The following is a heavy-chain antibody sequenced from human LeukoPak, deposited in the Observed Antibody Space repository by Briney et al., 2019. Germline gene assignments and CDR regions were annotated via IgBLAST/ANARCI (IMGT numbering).Heavy chain of an antibody. CDR2: IYYSGST. CDR3: ARGLAVAGYGDY. V-gene: IGHV4-31*03. Sequence: SQTLSLTCTVSGGSISSGGYYWSWIRQHPGKGLEWIGYIYYSGSTYYNPSLKSRVTISVDTSKNQFSLRLSSVTAADTAVYYCARGLAVAGYGDYWGQGTLVTVSS. J-gene: IGHJ4*02. CDR1: GGSISSGGYY. D-gene: IGHD6-19*01.